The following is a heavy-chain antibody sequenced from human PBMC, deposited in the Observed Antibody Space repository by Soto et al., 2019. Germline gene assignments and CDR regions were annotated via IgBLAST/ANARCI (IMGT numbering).Heavy chain of an antibody. CDR3: ARAPVPAATYGMDV. CDR2: IYHSGST. D-gene: IGHD2-2*01. Sequence: PSETLSLTCAVSGGSISSSNWWSWVRQPPGKGLEWIGEIYHSGSTNYNPSLKSRVTIPVDKSKNQFSLKLSSVTAADTAVYYCARAPVPAATYGMDVWGQGTTVTVSS. V-gene: IGHV4-4*02. CDR1: GGSISSSNW. J-gene: IGHJ6*02.